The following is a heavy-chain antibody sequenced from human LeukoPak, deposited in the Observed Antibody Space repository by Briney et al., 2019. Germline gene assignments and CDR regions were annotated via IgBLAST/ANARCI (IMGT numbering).Heavy chain of an antibody. D-gene: IGHD6-13*01. CDR2: IYYSGST. CDR3: ARAGGQLAAAGITDAFDI. CDR1: GGSISSSSYY. J-gene: IGHJ3*02. V-gene: IGHV4-39*07. Sequence: SETLSLTCTVSGGSISSSSYYWGWIRQPPGKGLEWIGSIYYSGSTYYNPSLKSRVTISVDTSKNQFSLKLSSVTAADTAVYYCARAGGQLAAAGITDAFDIWGQGTMVTVSS.